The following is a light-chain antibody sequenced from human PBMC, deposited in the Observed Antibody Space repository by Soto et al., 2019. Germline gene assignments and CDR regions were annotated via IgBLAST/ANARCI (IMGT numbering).Light chain of an antibody. CDR1: QSITYW. J-gene: IGKJ2*01. V-gene: IGKV1-5*01. CDR3: QQYHSFSFT. Sequence: DIQMTQSPSSLSASVGDRVTITCRASQSITYWLAWYQQKPGRAPKLLIYDVFNLQSGVPSRFSGSGSGTEFTLTISRLQPDDSATYYCQQYHSFSFTVGQGTKLEIK. CDR2: DVF.